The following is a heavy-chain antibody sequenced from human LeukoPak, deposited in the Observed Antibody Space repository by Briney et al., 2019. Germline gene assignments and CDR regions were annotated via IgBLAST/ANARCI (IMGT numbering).Heavy chain of an antibody. J-gene: IGHJ4*02. D-gene: IGHD6-19*01. CDR2: IAYDGSYK. V-gene: IGHV3-30*18. CDR1: GFTFSNYG. CDR3: AKDGSAWYLDY. Sequence: PGGSLRLSCAASGFTFSNYGMQWVRQAPGEGLEWVALIAYDGSYKYYADSVKGRFTISRDNSKNTLDLQMNSLRAEDTAVYYCAKDGSAWYLDYWGQGNLVTVSS.